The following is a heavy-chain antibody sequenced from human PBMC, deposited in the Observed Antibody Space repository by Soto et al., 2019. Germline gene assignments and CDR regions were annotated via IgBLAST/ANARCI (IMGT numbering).Heavy chain of an antibody. CDR1: GGSISSYY. J-gene: IGHJ3*01. D-gene: IGHD1-26*01. V-gene: IGHV4-59*01. Sequence: SETLSLTCTVSGGSISSYYWSWIRQPPGKGLEWIGYIYYSGSTNYNPSLKSRVTISVDTSKNQFSLKLSSVTAADTAVYYCARVWEGAFDFWGQGTMVTVSS. CDR3: ARVWEGAFDF. CDR2: IYYSGST.